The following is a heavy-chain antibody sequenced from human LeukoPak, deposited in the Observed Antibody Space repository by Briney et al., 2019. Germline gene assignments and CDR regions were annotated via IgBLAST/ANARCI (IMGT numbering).Heavy chain of an antibody. CDR2: ISGDSRYI. CDR3: ARAPTVLVGYCSSSSCQADY. J-gene: IGHJ4*02. Sequence: GGSLRLSCAASGFTFSSYWMNWVRQAPGKGLEWVSAISGDSRYIYYADSVRGRFTISRDNAENSLYLQMHSLRAEDTAVYYCARAPTVLVGYCSSSSCQADYWGQGTLVTVSS. CDR1: GFTFSSYW. V-gene: IGHV3-21*01. D-gene: IGHD2-2*01.